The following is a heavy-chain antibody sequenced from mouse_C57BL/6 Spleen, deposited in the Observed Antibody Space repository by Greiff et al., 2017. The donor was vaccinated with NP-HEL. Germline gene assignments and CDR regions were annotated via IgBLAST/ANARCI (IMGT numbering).Heavy chain of an antibody. Sequence: QVQLQQPGAELVMPGASVKLSCKASGYTFTSYRMHWVKQRPGQGLEWIGEIDPSDSYTNYNQKFKGKSTLTVDKSSSTAYMQLSSLTSEDSAVYYCARRGIYYDYDEGFAYWGQGTLVTVSA. CDR1: GYTFTSYR. V-gene: IGHV1-69*01. CDR3: ARRGIYYDYDEGFAY. CDR2: IDPSDSYT. J-gene: IGHJ3*01. D-gene: IGHD2-4*01.